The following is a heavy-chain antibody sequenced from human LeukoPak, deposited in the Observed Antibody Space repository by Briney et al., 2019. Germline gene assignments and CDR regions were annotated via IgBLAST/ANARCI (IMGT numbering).Heavy chain of an antibody. V-gene: IGHV3-21*04. CDR3: AKEPSPGWFDP. CDR2: ISSSSSYI. CDR1: GFTFSSYS. Sequence: GGSLRLSCAASGFTFSSYSMNWVRQAPGKGLEWVSSISSSSSYIYYADSVKGRFTISRDNSKNTLYLQMNSLRAEDTAVYYCAKEPSPGWFDPWGQGTLVTVSS. J-gene: IGHJ5*02.